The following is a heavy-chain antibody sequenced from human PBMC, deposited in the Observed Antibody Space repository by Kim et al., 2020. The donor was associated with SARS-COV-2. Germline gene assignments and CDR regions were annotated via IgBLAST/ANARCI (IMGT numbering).Heavy chain of an antibody. D-gene: IGHD3-3*01. CDR3: ATATIFGVVSWFDP. V-gene: IGHV1-24*01. J-gene: IGHJ5*02. Sequence: YAQKYQGRVTMTGDTSTDTAYMELSSLRCEDTAVYYCATATIFGVVSWFDPWGQGTLVTVSS.